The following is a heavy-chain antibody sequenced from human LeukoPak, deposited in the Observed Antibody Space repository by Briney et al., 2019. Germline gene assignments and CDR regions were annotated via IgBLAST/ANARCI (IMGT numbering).Heavy chain of an antibody. Sequence: SQSLSLTCTVSGGSITSGAYYWGWIRQRPGKGLEWIGYIYYWGSTHYNPSLKSRVTISVDTSKNQFSLKLNSVTAADTAVYYCARRISSGWDFDYWGQGTLVTVSS. D-gene: IGHD6-19*01. CDR3: ARRISSGWDFDY. V-gene: IGHV4-31*03. CDR2: IYYWGST. J-gene: IGHJ4*02. CDR1: GGSITSGAYY.